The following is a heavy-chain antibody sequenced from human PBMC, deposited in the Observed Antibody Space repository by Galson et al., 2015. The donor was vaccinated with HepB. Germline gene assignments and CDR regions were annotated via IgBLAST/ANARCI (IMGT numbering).Heavy chain of an antibody. D-gene: IGHD6-19*01. CDR1: GFTFSSYA. Sequence: SLRLSCAASGFTFSSYAMHWVRQAPGKGLEWVAVISYDGSNKYYADSVKGRFTISRDNSKNTLYLQMNSLRAEDTAVYYCARDAQYSSGWYYVDYWGQGTLVTVSS. CDR3: ARDAQYSSGWYYVDY. J-gene: IGHJ4*02. V-gene: IGHV3-30*04. CDR2: ISYDGSNK.